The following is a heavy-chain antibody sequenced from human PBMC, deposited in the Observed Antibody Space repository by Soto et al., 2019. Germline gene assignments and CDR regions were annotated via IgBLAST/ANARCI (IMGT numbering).Heavy chain of an antibody. D-gene: IGHD4-17*01. CDR2: IWYDGSNK. CDR1: GFTFSSYG. V-gene: IGHV3-33*01. CDR3: ARDCNNYGAQSDYCYGMDV. J-gene: IGHJ6*02. Sequence: GGSLRLSCAASGFTFSSYGMHWVRQAPGKGLEWVAVIWYDGSNKYYADSVKGRFTISRDNSKNTLYLQMNSLRAEDTAVYYCARDCNNYGAQSDYCYGMDVWGQGTTVTVSS.